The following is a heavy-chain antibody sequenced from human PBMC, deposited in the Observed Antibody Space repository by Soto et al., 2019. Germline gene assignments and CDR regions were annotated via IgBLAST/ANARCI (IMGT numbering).Heavy chain of an antibody. CDR2: IKSKTDGGTT. CDR3: TTTGFGGVMMSYYYYYMDV. CDR1: GFTFSNAW. V-gene: IGHV3-15*01. D-gene: IGHD3-16*01. J-gene: IGHJ6*03. Sequence: PGGSLRLSCAASGFTFSNAWMSWVRQAPGKGQERVGRIKSKTDGGTTDYAAPVKGRFTISRDDSKNTLYLQMNSLKTEDTAVYYCTTTGFGGVMMSYYYYYMDVWGKGTTVTVSS.